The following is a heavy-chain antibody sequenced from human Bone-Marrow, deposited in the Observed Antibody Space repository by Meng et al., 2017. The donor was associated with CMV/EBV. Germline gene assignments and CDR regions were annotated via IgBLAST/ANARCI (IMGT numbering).Heavy chain of an antibody. V-gene: IGHV4-39*07. CDR2: IYYSGST. CDR1: GGSISSSSYY. J-gene: IGHJ5*02. CDR3: ARGWNYDPGWFDP. D-gene: IGHD1-7*01. Sequence: ESLKISCTVSGGSISSSSYYWGWIRQPPGKGLEWIGSIYYSGSTYYNPSLKSRVTISVDTSKNQFSLKLSSVTAADTAVYYCARGWNYDPGWFDPWGQGTLVTVSS.